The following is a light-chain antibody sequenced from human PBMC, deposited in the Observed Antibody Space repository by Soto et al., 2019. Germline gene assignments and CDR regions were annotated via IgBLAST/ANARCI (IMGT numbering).Light chain of an antibody. CDR3: VSYASSAARI. CDR2: EVS. J-gene: IGLJ1*01. CDR1: SSDVGGYNY. Sequence: QSALTQPASVSGSPGQSITISCTGTSSDVGGYNYVSWYQQHPGKAPKLMIYEVSNRPSGVSNRFSDSKSGNTASLTLSGLQAEDEADYYCVSYASSAARIFGTGTKLTVL. V-gene: IGLV2-14*01.